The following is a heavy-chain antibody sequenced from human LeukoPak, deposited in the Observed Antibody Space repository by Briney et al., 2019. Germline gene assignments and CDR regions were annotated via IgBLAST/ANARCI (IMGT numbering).Heavy chain of an antibody. Sequence: PGGSLRLSCAASGFTFSSYWMSWVRQAPGKGLEWVANIKQDGSEEYYVDSVKGRFTISRDNAKNSLYLQMNSLRAEDTALYYCARVRGGLVPAAMGLDYWGQGTLVTVSS. CDR1: GFTFSSYW. CDR3: ARVRGGLVPAAMGLDY. CDR2: IKQDGSEE. J-gene: IGHJ4*02. V-gene: IGHV3-7*01. D-gene: IGHD2-2*01.